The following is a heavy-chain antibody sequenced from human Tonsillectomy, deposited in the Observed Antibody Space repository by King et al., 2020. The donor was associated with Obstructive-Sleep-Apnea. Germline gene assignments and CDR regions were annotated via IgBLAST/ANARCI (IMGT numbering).Heavy chain of an antibody. CDR1: DGSISSYY. J-gene: IGHJ4*02. CDR3: ARLGSGYLFDY. V-gene: IGHV4-59*08. Sequence: QLQESGPGLVKPSETLSLTCTVSDGSISSYYWSWIRQPPGKGLEWIGYIYYSETTNYNPSPKSRVTISMDTSKNQFSLRLSSVTAADTAVYYCARLGSGYLFDYWGQGALVTVSS. CDR2: IYYSETT. D-gene: IGHD5-12*01.